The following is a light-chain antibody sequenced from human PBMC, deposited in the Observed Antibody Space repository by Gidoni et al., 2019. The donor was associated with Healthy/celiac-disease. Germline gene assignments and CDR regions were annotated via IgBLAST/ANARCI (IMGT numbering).Light chain of an antibody. CDR3: CSYAGSSLVV. CDR2: EVS. Sequence: QSALTQPASVSVSPGQSITISCTGTSSDDGSYNLVSWYQQHPGKAPKLMIYEVSKRPSGVSNRFSGSKSGNTASPTISGLQAEDEADYYCCSYAGSSLVVFGGGTKLTVL. J-gene: IGLJ2*01. CDR1: SSDDGSYNL. V-gene: IGLV2-23*02.